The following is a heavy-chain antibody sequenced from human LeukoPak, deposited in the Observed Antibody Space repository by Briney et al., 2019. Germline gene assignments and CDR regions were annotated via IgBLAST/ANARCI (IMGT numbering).Heavy chain of an antibody. D-gene: IGHD3-22*01. CDR3: AKSYRMIVAFRAFDI. CDR2: ISYDGSNK. Sequence: GGSLRLSCAASGFTFSSYGMHWVRQAPGKGLEWVAVISYDGSNKYYADSVKGRFTISRDNSKNTLYLQMNSLRAEDTAVYYCAKSYRMIVAFRAFDIWGQGTMVTVSS. J-gene: IGHJ3*02. V-gene: IGHV3-30*18. CDR1: GFTFSSYG.